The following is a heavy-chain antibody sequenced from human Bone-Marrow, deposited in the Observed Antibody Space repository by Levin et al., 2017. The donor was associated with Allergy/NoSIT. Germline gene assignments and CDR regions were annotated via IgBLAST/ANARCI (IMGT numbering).Heavy chain of an antibody. CDR2: IYHSGSS. J-gene: IGHJ6*02. V-gene: IGHV4-38-2*02. Sequence: SETLSLTCTVSGYSITGGYYWGWLRQSPGRGLEWIGSIYHSGSSYHNPPLKTRVSISVDTSESQFSLRLTSLTAADTATYYCARDRDFYSVSGSRDSGMDVWGQGTSVTVSS. D-gene: IGHD3-10*01. CDR1: GYSITGGYY. CDR3: ARDRDFYSVSGSRDSGMDV.